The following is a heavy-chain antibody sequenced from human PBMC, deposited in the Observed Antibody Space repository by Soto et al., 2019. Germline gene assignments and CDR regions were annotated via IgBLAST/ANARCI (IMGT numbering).Heavy chain of an antibody. D-gene: IGHD3-3*01. Sequence: SETLSLTCTVSGGSISSGGYYRSWIRQHPGKGLEWIGYIYYSGSTYYNPSLKSRVTISVDTSKNQFSLKLSSVTAADTAVYYCARAYYDFWSGYQDYWGQGTLVTVSS. CDR2: IYYSGST. J-gene: IGHJ4*02. CDR1: GGSISSGGYY. V-gene: IGHV4-31*03. CDR3: ARAYYDFWSGYQDY.